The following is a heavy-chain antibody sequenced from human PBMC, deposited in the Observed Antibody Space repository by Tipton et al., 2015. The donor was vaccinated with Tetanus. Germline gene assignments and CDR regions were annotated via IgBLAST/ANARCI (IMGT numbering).Heavy chain of an antibody. J-gene: IGHJ5*01. CDR3: ARGLDSMLAPGGSIDS. CDR1: GGSMISYY. Sequence: LVQSSETLSLTCGVYGGSMISYYWTWIRQPPGKGLEWIGEINHNGRTTYTSSLKSRVTILVDTSKKQFSLKVTSVTAADTAVYYCARGLDSMLAPGGSIDSWGQGTLVTVSS. V-gene: IGHV4-34*01. CDR2: INHNGRT. D-gene: IGHD2-8*01.